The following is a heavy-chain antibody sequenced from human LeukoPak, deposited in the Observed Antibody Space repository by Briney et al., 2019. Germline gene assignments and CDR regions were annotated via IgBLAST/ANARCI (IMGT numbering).Heavy chain of an antibody. Sequence: ASVKVSCKASGYTFTGYYMHWVRQAPGQGLEWMGWINPNSGGTNYAQKFQGRVTMTRDTSISTAYMELSRVRSDDTAVYYCARDGGRQQLVRRYYYYYMDVWGKGTTVTVSS. CDR2: INPNSGGT. CDR1: GYTFTGYY. D-gene: IGHD6-13*01. CDR3: ARDGGRQQLVRRYYYYYMDV. J-gene: IGHJ6*03. V-gene: IGHV1-2*02.